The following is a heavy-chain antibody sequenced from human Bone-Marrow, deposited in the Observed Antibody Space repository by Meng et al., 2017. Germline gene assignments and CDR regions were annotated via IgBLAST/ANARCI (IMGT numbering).Heavy chain of an antibody. V-gene: IGHV1-2*02. D-gene: IGHD3-10*01. CDR3: ASGITMVRGVIITPPWGTAGTGKDG. J-gene: IGHJ6*03. CDR1: GYTFTGYY. Sequence: ASVKVSCQASGYTFTGYYMPWVRQAPGQGLEWMGWINPNSGGTNYAQKFQGRVTMTRDTSISTADLARSRLRSDDTAVYYCASGITMVRGVIITPPWGTAGTGKDGGGKG. CDR2: INPNSGGT.